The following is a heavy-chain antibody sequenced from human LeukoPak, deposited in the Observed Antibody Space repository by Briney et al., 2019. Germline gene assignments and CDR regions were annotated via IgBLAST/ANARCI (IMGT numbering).Heavy chain of an antibody. D-gene: IGHD2-15*01. CDR1: GFTFSSYG. Sequence: GRSLRLSCAASGFTFSSYGMHWVRQAPGKGLEWVSYISSTTNIRYYADSVKGRFTISRDNAKNSLYLQMHSLRAEDTALYYCTRDVGFRFDPWGQGTLVTVSS. J-gene: IGHJ5*02. V-gene: IGHV3-48*04. CDR2: ISSTTNIR. CDR3: TRDVGFRFDP.